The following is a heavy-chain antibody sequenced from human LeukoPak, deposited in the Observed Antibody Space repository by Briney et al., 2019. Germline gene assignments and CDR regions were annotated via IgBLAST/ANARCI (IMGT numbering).Heavy chain of an antibody. D-gene: IGHD6-13*01. CDR2: MNPNSGNT. J-gene: IGHJ4*02. Sequence: ASVKVSCKASGYTFTSYDINRVRQATGQGLEWMGWMNPNSGNTGYAQKFQGRVTMTRNTSISTAYMELSSLRSEDTAVYYCYLGAATSGGLFDYWGQGTLVTVSS. V-gene: IGHV1-8*01. CDR3: YLGAATSGGLFDY. CDR1: GYTFTSYD.